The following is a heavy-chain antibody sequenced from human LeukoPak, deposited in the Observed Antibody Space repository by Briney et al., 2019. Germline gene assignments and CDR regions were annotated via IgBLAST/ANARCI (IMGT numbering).Heavy chain of an antibody. V-gene: IGHV3-7*04. CDR3: ARHHAGYFDY. Sequence: GGSLRLSCAASELIFSNYWMSWVRQAPGKGPEWVANIKPGGSEKFYVDSVKGRFTISSDNAKNSLYLQMDSLRGKDTAVYYCARHHAGYFDYWGQGTLVTVSS. D-gene: IGHD6-13*01. CDR1: ELIFSNYW. J-gene: IGHJ4*02. CDR2: IKPGGSEK.